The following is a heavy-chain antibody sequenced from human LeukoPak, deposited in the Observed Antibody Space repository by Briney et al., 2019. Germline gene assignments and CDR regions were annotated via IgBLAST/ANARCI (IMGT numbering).Heavy chain of an antibody. V-gene: IGHV3-74*01. J-gene: IGHJ4*02. D-gene: IGHD1-14*01. CDR2: INGDGRET. Sequence: GGSLRLSCVVSGFTFSTYWMHWVRQAPGKGLAWVSRINGDGRETTYGDSVKGRFTTSRDNAKNTLFLQMNSLRAEDTAVFYCARGGPGAYFDYWGQGTLVTVSS. CDR3: ARGGPGAYFDY. CDR1: GFTFSTYW.